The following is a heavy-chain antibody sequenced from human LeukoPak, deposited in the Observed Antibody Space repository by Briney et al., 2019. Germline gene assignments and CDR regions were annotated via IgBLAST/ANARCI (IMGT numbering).Heavy chain of an antibody. Sequence: ASVKVSCKASGYTFTSYDINWVRQATGQGLEWMGWMNPNSGNTDYAQKFQGRVTMTRNTSISTAYMELSSLRSEDTAVYYCARGGGITMVQGEARDFDYWGQGTLVTVSS. CDR3: ARGGGITMVQGEARDFDY. J-gene: IGHJ4*02. D-gene: IGHD3-10*01. V-gene: IGHV1-8*01. CDR1: GYTFTSYD. CDR2: MNPNSGNT.